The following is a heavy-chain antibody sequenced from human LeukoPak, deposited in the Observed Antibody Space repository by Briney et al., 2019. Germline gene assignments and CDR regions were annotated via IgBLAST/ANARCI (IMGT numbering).Heavy chain of an antibody. D-gene: IGHD4-17*01. Sequence: SETLSLTCTVSGGSISSSSYSWGWIRQPPGKGLEWIGSIFYSGSTYYNPSLKSRVTISVDTSKNQFSLKLSSVTAADTAVYYCARLGNTVTTGLDYWGQGTLVTVSS. J-gene: IGHJ4*02. CDR2: IFYSGST. CDR1: GGSISSSSYS. CDR3: ARLGNTVTTGLDY. V-gene: IGHV4-39*01.